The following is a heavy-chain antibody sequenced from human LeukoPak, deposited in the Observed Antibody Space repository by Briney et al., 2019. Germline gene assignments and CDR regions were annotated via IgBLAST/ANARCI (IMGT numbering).Heavy chain of an antibody. CDR2: IRSKAYGGTT. CDR1: GFTFGDYA. Sequence: GGSLRLSCTASGFTFGDYAMSWVRQAPGKGLEWVGFIRSKAYGGTTEYAASVKGRFTISRDDSKSIAYLQMNSLKTEDTAVYYSTRDTSGYDFVDFDYWGQGTLVTVSS. J-gene: IGHJ4*02. CDR3: TRDTSGYDFVDFDY. V-gene: IGHV3-49*04. D-gene: IGHD5-12*01.